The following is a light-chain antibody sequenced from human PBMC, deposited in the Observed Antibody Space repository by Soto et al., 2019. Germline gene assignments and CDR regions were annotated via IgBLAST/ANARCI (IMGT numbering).Light chain of an antibody. CDR2: DVS. V-gene: IGLV2-14*03. Sequence: QSALTQPASVSGSPGQSIAISCTGSSSDVGGYNHVSWYQHHPGKAHKLLIYDVSNRPSGVSNRFSGSKSDNTASLTISGLQAEDEADYYCSSYTSSISVVFGGGTQLTVL. J-gene: IGLJ2*01. CDR1: SSDVGGYNH. CDR3: SSYTSSISVV.